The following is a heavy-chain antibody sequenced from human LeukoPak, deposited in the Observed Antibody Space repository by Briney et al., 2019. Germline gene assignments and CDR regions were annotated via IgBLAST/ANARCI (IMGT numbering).Heavy chain of an antibody. CDR1: GGSISSYY. D-gene: IGHD3-3*01. CDR2: IYYSGST. CDR3: ARHGTYYEFDH. Sequence: SETLSLTCTVSGGSISSYYWNWIRQPPGKGLEWIGSIYYSGSTNYGPSLKSRVTISVDTSKNQFSLKLSSVTAADTAVYYCARHGTYYEFDHLGQGTLVTVSS. V-gene: IGHV4-59*08. J-gene: IGHJ4*02.